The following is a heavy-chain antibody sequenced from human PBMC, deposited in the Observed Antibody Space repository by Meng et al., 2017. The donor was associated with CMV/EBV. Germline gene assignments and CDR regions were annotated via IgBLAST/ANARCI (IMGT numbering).Heavy chain of an antibody. CDR3: ARDRILVPSAYYGMDV. CDR1: GFTFSSYA. J-gene: IGHJ6*02. Sequence: GGSLRLSCAASGFTFSSYAMHWVRQAPSKGLEWVAVISYDGSNKYYADSVKGRFTISRDNSKNTLYLQMNSLRAEDTAVYYCARDRILVPSAYYGMDVWGQGTTVTVSS. D-gene: IGHD2-2*01. CDR2: ISYDGSNK. V-gene: IGHV3-30*04.